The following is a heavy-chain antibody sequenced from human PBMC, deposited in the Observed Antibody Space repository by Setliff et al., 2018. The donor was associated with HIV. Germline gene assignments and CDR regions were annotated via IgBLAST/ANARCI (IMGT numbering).Heavy chain of an antibody. CDR1: GGTFSSYA. CDR3: ARLVWFGEGGGV. D-gene: IGHD3-10*01. V-gene: IGHV1-69*05. CDR2: IMPMFGTA. Sequence: SVKVSCKASGGTFSSYAISWVRQAPGQGLEWMGAIMPMFGTADYAQKFQDRLTITTDESTSTAYMDLRSLRSEDTAVYYCARLVWFGEGGGVWGQGTTVTVSS. J-gene: IGHJ6*02.